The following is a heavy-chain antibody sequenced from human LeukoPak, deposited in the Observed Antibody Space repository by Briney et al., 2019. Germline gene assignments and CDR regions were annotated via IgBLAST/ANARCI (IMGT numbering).Heavy chain of an antibody. D-gene: IGHD3-22*01. CDR1: GFTVSSNY. CDR3: AKDPTYYYDSSGYPPDY. J-gene: IGHJ4*02. Sequence: PGGSLRLSCAASGFTVSSNYMSWVRQAPGKGLEWVSVIYSCGSTYYADSVKGRFTISRDISKNTLYLQMNSLRAEDTAVYYCAKDPTYYYDSSGYPPDYWGQGTLVTVSS. V-gene: IGHV3-53*01. CDR2: IYSCGST.